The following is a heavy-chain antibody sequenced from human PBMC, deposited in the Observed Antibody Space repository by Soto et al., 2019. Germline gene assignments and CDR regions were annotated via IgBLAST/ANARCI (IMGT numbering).Heavy chain of an antibody. CDR2: INHSGST. CDR1: GGSFSGYY. CDR3: ASDKITVPFDY. Sequence: QVQLQQWGAGLLKPSETLSLTCAVYGGSFSGYYWTWIRQPPGTGLEWIGEINHSGSTNYNPSLKSRVTISVDISTNHLSLKLTSVTDADTAVYYCASDKITVPFDYWGQGTLVTVSS. V-gene: IGHV4-34*01. D-gene: IGHD4-4*01. J-gene: IGHJ4*02.